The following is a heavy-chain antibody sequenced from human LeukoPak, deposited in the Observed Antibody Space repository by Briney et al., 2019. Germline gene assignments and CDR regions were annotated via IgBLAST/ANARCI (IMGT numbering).Heavy chain of an antibody. J-gene: IGHJ6*03. D-gene: IGHD3-22*01. V-gene: IGHV1-18*01. Sequence: ASVKVSCKASGYTFTSYGISWVRQAPGQGLEWMGWISAYNGNTNYAQKLQGRVTMTTDTSTSTAYMELSSLRSEDTAVYYCARDPGDYYDSSGYSYYMDVWDKGTTVTVSS. CDR1: GYTFTSYG. CDR2: ISAYNGNT. CDR3: ARDPGDYYDSSGYSYYMDV.